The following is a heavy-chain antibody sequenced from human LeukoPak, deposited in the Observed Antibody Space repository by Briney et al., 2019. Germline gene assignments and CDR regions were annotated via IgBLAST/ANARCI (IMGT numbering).Heavy chain of an antibody. CDR2: ISSSSSTI. D-gene: IGHD1-26*01. CDR3: ARDRWELDPYYFDY. V-gene: IGHV3-48*01. Sequence: GGSLRLSCAASGFTFSSYAMHWVRQAPGKGLEWVSYISSSSSTIYYADSVKGRFTISRDNAKNSLYLQMNSLRAEDTAVYYCARDRWELDPYYFDYWGQGTLVTVSS. J-gene: IGHJ4*02. CDR1: GFTFSSYA.